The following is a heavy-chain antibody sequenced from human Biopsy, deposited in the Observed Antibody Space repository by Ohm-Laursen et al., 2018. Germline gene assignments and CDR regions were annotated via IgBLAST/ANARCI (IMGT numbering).Heavy chain of an antibody. D-gene: IGHD6-19*01. J-gene: IGHJ4*02. CDR1: GDSIARYY. CDR2: IYYSGSI. V-gene: IGHV4-59*08. Sequence: GTLSLTWTVSGDSIARYYWTWIRQPPGKGLEWIGYIYYSGSINYNPSLKSRVTISLDTSKNQFSLKLSSVTAADTAIYYCARGMRSSGWPYFDSWGQGTLVTVSS. CDR3: ARGMRSSGWPYFDS.